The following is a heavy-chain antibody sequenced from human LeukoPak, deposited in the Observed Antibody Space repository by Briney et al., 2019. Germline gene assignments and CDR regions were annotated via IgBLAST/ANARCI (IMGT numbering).Heavy chain of an antibody. CDR2: IIPIFGTA. Sequence: SVKVSCKASGGTFSSYAISWVRQAPGQGLEWMGGIIPIFGTANYAQKFQGRVTITADKSTSTAYMELSRLRSDDTAVYYCARDATAAAGFDYWGQGTLVTVSS. CDR1: GGTFSSYA. V-gene: IGHV1-69*06. D-gene: IGHD6-13*01. CDR3: ARDATAAAGFDY. J-gene: IGHJ4*02.